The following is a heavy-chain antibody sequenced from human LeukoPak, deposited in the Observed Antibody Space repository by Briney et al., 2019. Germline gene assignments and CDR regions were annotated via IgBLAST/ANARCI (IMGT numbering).Heavy chain of an antibody. CDR2: ISSSGST. V-gene: IGHV4-39*01. Sequence: PSETLSLTCIVSGGSISSSSDYWGWIRQPPGKGLEWIGIISSSGSTYYNPSLGGRVTISVDTSKKVFSLKVNSVTAADTAVYYCAFYYDSSGYGRYFDYWGQGTLVTVSS. J-gene: IGHJ4*02. CDR3: AFYYDSSGYGRYFDY. CDR1: GGSISSSSDY. D-gene: IGHD3-22*01.